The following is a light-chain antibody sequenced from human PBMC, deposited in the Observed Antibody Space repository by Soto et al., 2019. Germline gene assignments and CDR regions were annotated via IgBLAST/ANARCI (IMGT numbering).Light chain of an antibody. CDR1: ESVSDSY. Sequence: EIVLTQSPGTLSLSPGERATLSCRASESVSDSYLAWYQQKPGQAPRLLIYASSRATGIPDRFSGSGSGTDFTLSISRLETEDFAVYYCQHYGTSVVFGPGTKVEIK. CDR3: QHYGTSVV. J-gene: IGKJ3*01. CDR2: AS. V-gene: IGKV3-20*01.